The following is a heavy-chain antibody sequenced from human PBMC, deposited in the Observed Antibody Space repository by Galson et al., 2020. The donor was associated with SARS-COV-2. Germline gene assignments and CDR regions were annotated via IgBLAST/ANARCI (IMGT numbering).Heavy chain of an antibody. CDR3: ARDQSGYVNYFDP. CDR2: ISGSGRTI. V-gene: IGHV3-48*01. CDR1: GFTLSSYA. J-gene: IGHJ5*02. Sequence: GGSLRLSCAASGFTLSSYAMNWVRQAPGKGLEWVSYISGSGRTIYYADSAKGRFTISRDTAKNSLYLQMNRLRVEDTAVYYCARDQSGYVNYFDPWGQGTRVTGSS. D-gene: IGHD3-3*01.